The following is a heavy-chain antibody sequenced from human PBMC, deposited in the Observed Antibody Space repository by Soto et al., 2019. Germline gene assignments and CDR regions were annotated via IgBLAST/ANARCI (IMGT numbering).Heavy chain of an antibody. CDR1: GGPSRGYY. CDR2: ISHSGST. D-gene: IGHD6-13*01. J-gene: IGHJ4*02. Sequence: LSLTCALFGGPSRGYYWNWIRQPPGKGLEWIGEISHSGSTNYNPSLKSRVTISLDTSKNQFSLKLRSVTAADTATYYCSQQLMGFDYWGQGTLGTVS. CDR3: SQQLMGFDY. V-gene: IGHV4-34*01.